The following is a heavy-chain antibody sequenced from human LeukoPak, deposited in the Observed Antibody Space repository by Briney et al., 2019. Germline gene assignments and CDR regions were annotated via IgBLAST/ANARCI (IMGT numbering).Heavy chain of an antibody. D-gene: IGHD6-19*01. V-gene: IGHV1-18*01. CDR1: GYTFTSYG. CDR3: ARVRVGGWYFDY. J-gene: IGHJ4*02. Sequence: ASVKVSCKTSGYTFTSYGISCVPQAPGQGRGWMGWISAYNGNTNYAQKLQGRVTMTTDTSTSTAYMELRSLRSDDTAVYYCARVRVGGWYFDYWGQGTLVTVSS. CDR2: ISAYNGNT.